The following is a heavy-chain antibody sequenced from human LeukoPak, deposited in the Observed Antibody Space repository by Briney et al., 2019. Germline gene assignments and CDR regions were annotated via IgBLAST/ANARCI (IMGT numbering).Heavy chain of an antibody. CDR3: PAGNYYDSSGYYHLGYFEY. CDR2: ISAYNGNT. D-gene: IGHD3-22*01. CDR1: GYTFTSYG. Sequence: ASVNVSCKASGYTFTSYGISLVRQAPRQGLEGIGWISAYNGNTNYAQKLQGRVTMTTDKSTRTAQVELRSLRSDDTAVYYCPAGNYYDSSGYYHLGYFEYWGQGTLVTVSS. V-gene: IGHV1-18*01. J-gene: IGHJ4*02.